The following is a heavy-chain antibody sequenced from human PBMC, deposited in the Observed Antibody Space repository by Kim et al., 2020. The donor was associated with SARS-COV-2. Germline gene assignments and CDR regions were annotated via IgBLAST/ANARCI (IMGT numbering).Heavy chain of an antibody. Sequence: YMYYADSGKGRFTSDRDNAKNSLYLQMNSLRAEDTAVYYCARDSGYPFDYWGQGTLVTVSS. V-gene: IGHV3-21*01. D-gene: IGHD2-15*01. CDR3: ARDSGYPFDY. CDR2: YM. J-gene: IGHJ4*02.